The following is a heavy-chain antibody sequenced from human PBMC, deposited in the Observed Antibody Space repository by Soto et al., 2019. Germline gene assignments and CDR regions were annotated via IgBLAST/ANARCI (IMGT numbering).Heavy chain of an antibody. V-gene: IGHV4-61*08. D-gene: IGHD1-26*01. CDR3: ARVTVVIPATTTYLDY. Sequence: CTVSWGSIVGGGYRCSLKQQPPGTGLEWIGYIYYSGLTKYNPSLQSRVTISADTSKNQFSLKRRCVTAADAPVNYCARVTVVIPATTTYLDYRGQGTSVIV. J-gene: IGHJ4*02. CDR1: WGSIVGGGYR. CDR2: IYYSGLT.